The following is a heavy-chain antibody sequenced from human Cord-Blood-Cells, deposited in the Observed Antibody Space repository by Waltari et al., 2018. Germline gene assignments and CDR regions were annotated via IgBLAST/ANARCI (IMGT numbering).Heavy chain of an antibody. Sequence: QVQLVQSGAEVKKPGASVKVSCKASGYTFTGYYMHWVRQAPGQGLEWMGWINPSSGGTNYAQKFQGRVTMTRDTSISTAYMELSRLRSDDTAVYYCARVNWGRTAFDIWGQGTMVTVSS. CDR3: ARVNWGRTAFDI. V-gene: IGHV1-2*02. CDR2: INPSSGGT. J-gene: IGHJ3*02. D-gene: IGHD7-27*01. CDR1: GYTFTGYY.